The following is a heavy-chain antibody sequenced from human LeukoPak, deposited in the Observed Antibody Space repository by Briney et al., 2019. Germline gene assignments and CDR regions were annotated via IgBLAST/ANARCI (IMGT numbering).Heavy chain of an antibody. Sequence: PGGSLRLSCAASGFTFSSYWMSWVRQAPGQGLEWVAHIKQDGSEKYYVDSVKGRFTISRDNAKNSLYLQMNSLRAEDTAVYYCARTNYRVVVPAAIDYWGQGTLVTVSS. D-gene: IGHD2-2*01. CDR2: IKQDGSEK. V-gene: IGHV3-7*01. J-gene: IGHJ4*02. CDR1: GFTFSSYW. CDR3: ARTNYRVVVPAAIDY.